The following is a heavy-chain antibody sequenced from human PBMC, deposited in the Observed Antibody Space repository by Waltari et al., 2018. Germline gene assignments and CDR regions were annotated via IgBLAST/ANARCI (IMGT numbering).Heavy chain of an antibody. D-gene: IGHD2-15*01. V-gene: IGHV1-69*01. CDR1: GGTFSSHA. CDR3: TRGEDTSEDY. Sequence: QVQLVQSGTEVRKPGSSVQVSCKASGGTFSSHAISWVRQAPGQGLEWMGGIIPSFGTVNDAQKFQGRVTITADGSTSTAYMELSSRRSEDTAVYYCTRGEDTSEDYWGQRTLVTVSS. CDR2: IIPSFGTV. J-gene: IGHJ4*02.